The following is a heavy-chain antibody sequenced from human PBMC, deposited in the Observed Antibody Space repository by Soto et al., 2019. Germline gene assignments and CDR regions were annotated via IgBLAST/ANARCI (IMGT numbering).Heavy chain of an antibody. CDR3: ARDHAYCSSTSCYTGYYYYGMDV. CDR1: GYTFTGYY. Sequence: ASVTVSCKASGYTFTGYYMHWVRQAPGQGLERMGWINPNSGGTNYAQKFQGRVTMARDTSISTAYMELSRLRSGDTAVYYCARDHAYCSSTSCYTGYYYYGMDVWGQGTTVTSP. D-gene: IGHD2-2*02. CDR2: INPNSGGT. J-gene: IGHJ6*02. V-gene: IGHV1-2*02.